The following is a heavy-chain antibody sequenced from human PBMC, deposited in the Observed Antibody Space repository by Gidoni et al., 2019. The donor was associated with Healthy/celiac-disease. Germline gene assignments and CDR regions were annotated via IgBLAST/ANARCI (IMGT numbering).Heavy chain of an antibody. J-gene: IGHJ4*02. Sequence: QVQLQQWGAGLLQPSATLSLTCAVYGGSVSGYYWSWIRQPPGKGLEWIGESNQSGSTNYNPSLKSRVTISVDTSKNQFSLKLSSVTAADTAVYYCARARRAARANFDYWGQGTLVTVSS. CDR1: GGSVSGYY. V-gene: IGHV4-34*01. CDR3: ARARRAARANFDY. CDR2: SNQSGST. D-gene: IGHD6-6*01.